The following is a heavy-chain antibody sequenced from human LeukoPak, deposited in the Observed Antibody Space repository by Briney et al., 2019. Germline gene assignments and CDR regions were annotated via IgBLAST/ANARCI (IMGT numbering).Heavy chain of an antibody. D-gene: IGHD4-23*01. CDR3: AKDQGDYGGNYDY. CDR2: ISGSGGST. V-gene: IGHV3-23*01. CDR1: GFTFSSYA. Sequence: GGSLRLSCAASGFTFSSYAMSWVRPAPGKGLEWVSAISGSGGSTYYADSVKGRFTISRDNSKNTLYLQMNSLRAEDTAVYYCAKDQGDYGGNYDYWGQGTLVTVSS. J-gene: IGHJ4*02.